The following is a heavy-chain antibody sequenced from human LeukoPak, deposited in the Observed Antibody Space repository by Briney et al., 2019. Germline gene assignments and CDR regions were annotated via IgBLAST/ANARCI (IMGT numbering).Heavy chain of an antibody. Sequence: SGGSLRLSCAAPGFTFSSYSMNWVRKAPGKGLEWVSYISSSSSTIYYADSVKGRFTISRDNAKNSLYLQMNSLRAEDTAVYYCARDATGYSSSWDWGQGTMVTVSS. V-gene: IGHV3-48*01. J-gene: IGHJ3*01. CDR1: GFTFSSYS. D-gene: IGHD6-13*01. CDR2: ISSSSSTI. CDR3: ARDATGYSSSWD.